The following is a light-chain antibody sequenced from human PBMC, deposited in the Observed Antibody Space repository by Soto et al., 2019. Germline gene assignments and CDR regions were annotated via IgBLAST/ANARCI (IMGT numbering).Light chain of an antibody. CDR2: GAS. CDR1: QRVSSNY. J-gene: IGKJ2*01. CDR3: HQYGTLPYA. Sequence: IALTQSPGTLSLSPGERATLSCRASQRVSSNYVAWYQHKPGQAPRLLIHGASIRATGIPDRFSGSGSGTDFTLTISILEPEDLAVYYCHQYGTLPYAFGQGTKLQSK. V-gene: IGKV3-20*01.